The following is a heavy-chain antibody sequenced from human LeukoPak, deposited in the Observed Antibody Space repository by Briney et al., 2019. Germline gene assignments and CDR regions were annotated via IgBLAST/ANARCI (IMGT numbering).Heavy chain of an antibody. J-gene: IGHJ3*02. CDR2: IIPIFGTA. V-gene: IGHV1-69*05. Sequence: SVKVSCKASGGTFSSYAISWVRQAPGQGLEWMGGIIPIFGTANYAQKFQGRVTITTDESTSTAHMELSSLRSEATAVYYCARESAHLGYCSSTSCLPDAFDIWGQGTLVTVSS. CDR3: ARESAHLGYCSSTSCLPDAFDI. D-gene: IGHD2-2*01. CDR1: GGTFSSYA.